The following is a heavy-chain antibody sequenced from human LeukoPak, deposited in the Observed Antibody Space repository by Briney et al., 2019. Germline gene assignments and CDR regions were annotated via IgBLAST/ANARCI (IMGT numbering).Heavy chain of an antibody. CDR3: AKDPFYGDGL. CDR2: IRSDGSDT. D-gene: IGHD4-17*01. CDR1: GFTFSDTW. V-gene: IGHV3-74*01. J-gene: IGHJ4*02. Sequence: PGRSLRLSCAASGFTFSDTWMHWVRHAPGEGLVWVSRIRSDGSDTRYAESVKGRFTISRDNSKNTLYLQMNSLRAEDTAVYYCAKDPFYGDGLWGQGTLVTVSS.